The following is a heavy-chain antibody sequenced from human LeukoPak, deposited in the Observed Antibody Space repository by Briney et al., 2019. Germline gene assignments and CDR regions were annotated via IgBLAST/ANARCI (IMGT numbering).Heavy chain of an antibody. CDR1: GFTVSSNY. Sequence: PGGSLRLSCAASGFTVSSNYMRWIRQAPGKGLEWVSLIYAGGGTAYADSVKGRFTISRDNSKNTLYLQMNYVRAEDTAVYYCARDMAYHDMLTGYEVSRFFDYWGQGTLVTVSS. CDR2: IYAGGGT. CDR3: ARDMAYHDMLTGYEVSRFFDY. J-gene: IGHJ4*02. V-gene: IGHV3-53*01. D-gene: IGHD3-9*01.